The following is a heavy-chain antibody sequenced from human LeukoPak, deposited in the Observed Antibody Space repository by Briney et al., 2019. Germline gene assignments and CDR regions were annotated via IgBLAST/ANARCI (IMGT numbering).Heavy chain of an antibody. D-gene: IGHD2/OR15-2a*01. CDR2: IYYSGST. CDR1: GGSISSYY. V-gene: IGHV4-59*01. CDR3: ARDSRYNEYYYYGMDV. Sequence: SETLSLTCTVSGGSISSYYWSWIRQPPGKGLEWIGYIYYSGSTNYNPSLKSRVTISVDTSKNQFSLKLSSVTAADTAVYYCARDSRYNEYYYYGMDVWGQGTTVTVS. J-gene: IGHJ6*02.